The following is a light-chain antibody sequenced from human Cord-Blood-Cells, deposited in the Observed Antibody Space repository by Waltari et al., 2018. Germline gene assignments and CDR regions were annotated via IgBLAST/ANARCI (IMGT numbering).Light chain of an antibody. CDR2: AAY. Sequence: LQMTQSPSSLSASVGDRVTITCRASQSISSYLNWYQQKPGKAPNLLIYAAYSLQSGVPSRFSGSGSGTDFTLTISSLQPEDFATYYCQQSYSTPWTFGQGTKVEIK. CDR3: QQSYSTPWT. J-gene: IGKJ1*01. V-gene: IGKV1-39*01. CDR1: QSISSY.